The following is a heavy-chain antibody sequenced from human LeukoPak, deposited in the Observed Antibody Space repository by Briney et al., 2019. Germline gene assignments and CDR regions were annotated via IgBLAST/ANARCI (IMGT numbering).Heavy chain of an antibody. CDR2: IIPIFGTA. V-gene: IGHV1-69*13. J-gene: IGHJ4*02. CDR3: ARVRHSSSWEYYFDY. CDR1: GGTFSSYA. Sequence: ASVKVSCKASGGTFSSYAISWVRQAPGQGLEWMGGIIPIFGTANYAQKFQGRVTITADESTSTAYMELSSLRSEDTAVYYCARVRHSSSWEYYFDYWGQGTLVTVSS. D-gene: IGHD6-13*01.